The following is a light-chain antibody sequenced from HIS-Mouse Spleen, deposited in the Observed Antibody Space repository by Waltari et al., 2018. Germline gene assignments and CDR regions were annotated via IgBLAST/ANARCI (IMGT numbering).Light chain of an antibody. V-gene: IGLV2-8*01. CDR3: SSYAGSNNFNVV. CDR1: TSDVGGYNY. Sequence: QSALTQPPSASGSPGQSVTISCTGTTSDVGGYNYVSWYQQPPGKAPTLMIYEVSKRPSGVPDRFSGSKSGNTASLTVSGLQAEDEADYYCSSYAGSNNFNVVFGGGTKLTVL. CDR2: EVS. J-gene: IGLJ2*01.